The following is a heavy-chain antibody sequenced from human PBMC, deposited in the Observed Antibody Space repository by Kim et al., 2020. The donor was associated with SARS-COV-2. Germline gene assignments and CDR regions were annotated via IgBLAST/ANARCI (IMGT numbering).Heavy chain of an antibody. V-gene: IGHV3-48*02. CDR3: ARDQVEYQLPTSGYFDY. D-gene: IGHD2-2*01. J-gene: IGHJ4*02. Sequence: VKGRFTISRDTAKNSLYLQMNSLRDEDTAVYYCARDQVEYQLPTSGYFDYWGQGTLVTVSS.